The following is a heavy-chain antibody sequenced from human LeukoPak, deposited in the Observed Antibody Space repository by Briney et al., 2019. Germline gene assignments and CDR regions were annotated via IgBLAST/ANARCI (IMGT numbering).Heavy chain of an antibody. D-gene: IGHD5-18*01. CDR1: GFTFSNYW. J-gene: IGHJ5*01. Sequence: GGSLRLSCAASGFTFSNYWMNWVRQAPGKGLEWVANINQDASEKNYVDSVKGRFTISRDNAKNSLYLQMNSLRAEDTAVYYCARDRAMDDSWGQGTLVAVSS. CDR3: ARDRAMDDS. CDR2: INQDASEK. V-gene: IGHV3-7*03.